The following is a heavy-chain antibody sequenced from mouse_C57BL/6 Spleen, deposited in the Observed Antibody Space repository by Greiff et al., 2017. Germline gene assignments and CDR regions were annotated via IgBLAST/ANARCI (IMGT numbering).Heavy chain of an antibody. Sequence: QVQLQQSGAELVRPGTSVKVSCKASGYAFPNYLIEWVKQRPGQGLEWIGVINPRSGGTNYNEKFKGKATLTADKSSSTAYMQLSSLTSEDAAVYFCARSYYSNYEDYAMDYWGQGTSVTVSS. D-gene: IGHD2-5*01. V-gene: IGHV1-54*01. CDR3: ARSYYSNYEDYAMDY. CDR2: INPRSGGT. CDR1: GYAFPNYL. J-gene: IGHJ4*01.